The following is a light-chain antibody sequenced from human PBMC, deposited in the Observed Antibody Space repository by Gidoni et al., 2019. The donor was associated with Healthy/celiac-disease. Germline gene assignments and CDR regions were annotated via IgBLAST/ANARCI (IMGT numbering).Light chain of an antibody. CDR1: QSVSSN. CDR2: GAS. CDR3: QQYNNWPLT. J-gene: IGKJ4*01. V-gene: IGKV3-15*01. Sequence: ATLSCRASQSVSSNLAWYQQKPGQAPRLLIYGASTRATGIPARFSGSGSGTEFTLTISSLQSEDFAVYYCQQYNNWPLTFSGGTKVEIK.